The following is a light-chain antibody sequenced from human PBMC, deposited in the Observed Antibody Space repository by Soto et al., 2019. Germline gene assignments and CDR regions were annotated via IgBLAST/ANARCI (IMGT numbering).Light chain of an antibody. Sequence: EIVMTQSPATLSVSPGERATLSCTASQSVSSNLAWYQQKPGQAPSLLIYGASARATGIPARFSGSGSGTEFNLTISSLQSEDFAVYYCQHYNNWPFTFGQGTKLEI. V-gene: IGKV3-15*01. CDR2: GAS. CDR1: QSVSSN. J-gene: IGKJ2*01. CDR3: QHYNNWPFT.